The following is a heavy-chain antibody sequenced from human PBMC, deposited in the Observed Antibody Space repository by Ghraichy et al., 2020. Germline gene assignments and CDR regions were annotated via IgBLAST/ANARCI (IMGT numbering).Heavy chain of an antibody. Sequence: GESLNISCAASGFTLRSYWMHWVRQAPGKGLVWVSGINSEGSSTSYADSVKGRFTISRDNAKNTLYLQMNSLRAEDTAVYYCVRYAYSNKGGDYWGQGTLVSVSS. D-gene: IGHD4-11*01. CDR3: VRYAYSNKGGDY. CDR2: INSEGSST. J-gene: IGHJ4*02. CDR1: GFTLRSYW. V-gene: IGHV3-74*01.